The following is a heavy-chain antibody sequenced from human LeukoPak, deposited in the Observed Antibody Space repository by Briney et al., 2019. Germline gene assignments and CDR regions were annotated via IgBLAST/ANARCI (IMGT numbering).Heavy chain of an antibody. CDR3: ARDGDYVDYGGYVRDYYYYYMDV. CDR1: GGTFSSYA. J-gene: IGHJ6*03. Sequence: SVKVSCKASGGTFSSYAISWVRQAPGHGLEWMGRIIPILGIANYAQKFQGRVTITADKSTSTAYMELSSLRSEDTAVYYCARDGDYVDYGGYVRDYYYYYMDVWGKGTTVTVSS. V-gene: IGHV1-69*04. D-gene: IGHD4-17*01. CDR2: IIPILGIA.